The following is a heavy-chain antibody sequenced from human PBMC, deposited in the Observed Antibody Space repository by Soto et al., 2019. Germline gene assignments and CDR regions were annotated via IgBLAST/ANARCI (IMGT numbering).Heavy chain of an antibody. CDR1: GGSISSSSYY. CDR2: IYYSGST. Sequence: QLQLQESGPGLVKPSETLSLTCTVSGGSISSSSYYWGWIRQPPGKGLEWIGSIYYSGSTYYNPSLKSRVTISVDTSKNQFSLKLSSVTAADTAVYYCARHPSSKALFAYDSSGKGSDYWGQGTLVTVSS. CDR3: ARHPSSKALFAYDSSGKGSDY. V-gene: IGHV4-39*01. D-gene: IGHD3-22*01. J-gene: IGHJ4*02.